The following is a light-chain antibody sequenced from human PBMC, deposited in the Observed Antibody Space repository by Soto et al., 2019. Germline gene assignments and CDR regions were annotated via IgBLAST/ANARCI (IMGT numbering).Light chain of an antibody. V-gene: IGLV2-23*01. J-gene: IGLJ1*01. CDR1: SSDVGTYNL. CDR3: CSYASNNTIYV. Sequence: QSVLTQPASVSGSPRQSITISCTGTSSDVGTYNLVSWYQRHPGKAPKVIIYEGSKRPSGVSNRFSGSKSGNTASLTISGLQAEDDADYYCCSYASNNTIYVFGTGTKVTVL. CDR2: EGS.